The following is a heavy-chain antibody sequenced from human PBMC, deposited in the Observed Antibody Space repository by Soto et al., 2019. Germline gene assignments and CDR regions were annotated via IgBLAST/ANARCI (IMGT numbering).Heavy chain of an antibody. CDR2: ISYDGSNK. CDR3: ARAKDSDLDY. Sequence: GGSLRRSCAASGFTFSSYAMHWVRQAPGKGLEWVAVISYDGSNKYYADSVKGRFTISRDNSKNTLYLQMNSLRAEDTAVYYCARAKDSDLDYWGQGTLVTVSS. CDR1: GFTFSSYA. V-gene: IGHV3-30-3*01. J-gene: IGHJ4*02.